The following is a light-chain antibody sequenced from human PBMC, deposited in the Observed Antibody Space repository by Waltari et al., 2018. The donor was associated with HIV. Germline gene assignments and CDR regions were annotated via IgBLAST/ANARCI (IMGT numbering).Light chain of an antibody. V-gene: IGKV1-13*02. CDR2: DAS. CDR3: HQFNSYPRT. CDR1: QDSSGA. J-gene: IGKJ4*01. Sequence: AFQLTQSASSLSASVGDRVTIPCRASQDSSGALAWYQQKPGKPPKLLIHDASILETGIPSKFSRSGAGADFTLTISRLQPEEFENYYCHQFNSYPRTLGAGTKVEIK.